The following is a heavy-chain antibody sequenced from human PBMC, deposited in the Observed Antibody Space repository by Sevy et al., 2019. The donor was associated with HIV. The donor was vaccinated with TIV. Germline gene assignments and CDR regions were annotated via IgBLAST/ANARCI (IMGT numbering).Heavy chain of an antibody. CDR2: ISFDGAHI. CDR3: ARDHNMAAAGLVS. Sequence: GGSLRLSCAASGFSFSTSAMHWVRQAPGKGLEWLACISFDGAHIHYPDYEKSRFTISRENSKNTLYLQMSSLRDEETAVYYCARDHNMAAAGLVSWGQGTQVTVSS. J-gene: IGHJ5*02. CDR1: GFSFSTSA. D-gene: IGHD6-13*01. V-gene: IGHV3-30-3*01.